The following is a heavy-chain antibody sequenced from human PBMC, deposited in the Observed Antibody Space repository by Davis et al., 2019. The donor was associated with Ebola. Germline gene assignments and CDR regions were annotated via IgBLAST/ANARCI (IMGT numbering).Heavy chain of an antibody. CDR2: MNPNSGNT. CDR3: ARGWQWELTPGG. V-gene: IGHV1-8*01. J-gene: IGHJ4*02. CDR1: GYTFTSYD. Sequence: AASVKVSCKASGYTFTSYDINWVRQAIGQGLEWMGWMNPNSGNTGYAQKFQGRVTMTRNTSISTAYMELSSLRSEDTAVYYCARGWQWELTPGGWGQGTLVTVSS. D-gene: IGHD1-26*01.